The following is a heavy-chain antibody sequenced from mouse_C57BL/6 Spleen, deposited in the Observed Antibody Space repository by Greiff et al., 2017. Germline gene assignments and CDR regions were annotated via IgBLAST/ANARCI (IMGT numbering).Heavy chain of an antibody. V-gene: IGHV1-72*01. D-gene: IGHD1-1*01. CDR1: GYTFTSYW. Sequence: QVQLQQPGAELVKPGASVKLSCKASGYTFTSYWMHWVKQRPGRGLEWIGRIDPNSGGTKYNEKFKSKATLTVDKPSSTAYMQLSSLTSEDSAVYYCARYFTTVVEGHWYVDVWGTGTTVTVSS. CDR2: IDPNSGGT. CDR3: ARYFTTVVEGHWYVDV. J-gene: IGHJ1*03.